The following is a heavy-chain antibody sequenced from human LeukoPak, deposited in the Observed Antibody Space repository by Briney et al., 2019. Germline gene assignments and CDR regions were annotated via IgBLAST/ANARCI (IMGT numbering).Heavy chain of an antibody. CDR3: ARGGYDFWRQRFDY. Sequence: GGSLRLSCAASGFTFSSYGMHWVRQAPGKGLEWVAVIWYDGSNKYYADSVKGLFTISRDNSKNTLYLQMNSLRAEDTAVYYCARGGYDFWRQRFDYWGQGTLVTVSS. J-gene: IGHJ4*02. CDR1: GFTFSSYG. CDR2: IWYDGSNK. D-gene: IGHD3-3*01. V-gene: IGHV3-33*01.